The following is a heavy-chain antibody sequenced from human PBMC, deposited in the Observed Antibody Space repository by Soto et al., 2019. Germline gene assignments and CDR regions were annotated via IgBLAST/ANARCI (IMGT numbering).Heavy chain of an antibody. Sequence: NPSETLSLTCAVSGGSISSGGYSWSWIRQPPGKGLEWIGYIYHSGSTYYNPSLKSRVTISVDRSKNQFSLKLSSVTAADTAVYYCARAQYDSSGYCFDYWGQGTLVTVSS. CDR1: GGSISSGGYS. V-gene: IGHV4-30-2*01. CDR2: IYHSGST. J-gene: IGHJ4*02. D-gene: IGHD3-22*01. CDR3: ARAQYDSSGYCFDY.